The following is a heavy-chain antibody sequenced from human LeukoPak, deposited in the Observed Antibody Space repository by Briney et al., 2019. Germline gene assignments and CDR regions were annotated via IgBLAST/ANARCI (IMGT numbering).Heavy chain of an antibody. J-gene: IGHJ5*02. V-gene: IGHV4-59*12. Sequence: SETLSLTCTVSGGSISSYYWSWIRQPPGKGLEGIGYIYYSGSTNYNPSLKSRVTISVDTSKNQFSLKLSSVTAADTAVYYCARKGLLLWFGNWFDPWGQGTLVTVSS. CDR2: IYYSGST. D-gene: IGHD3-10*01. CDR1: GGSISSYY. CDR3: ARKGLLLWFGNWFDP.